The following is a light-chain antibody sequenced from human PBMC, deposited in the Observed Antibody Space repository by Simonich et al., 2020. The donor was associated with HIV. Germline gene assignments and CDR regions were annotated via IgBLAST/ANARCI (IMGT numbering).Light chain of an antibody. V-gene: IGKV4-1*01. CDR1: QSVLNISNNKNF. Sequence: DIVMNQSPDSLAVSLGDRATINCKSSQSVLNISNNKNFLAWYQQKPGQPPKLLIYWASTRESGVPDRFSGSGSGTDFTLTISSLQAEDVAVYYCQQYYSPLLTFGGGTKVEIK. CDR3: QQYYSPLLT. J-gene: IGKJ4*01. CDR2: WAS.